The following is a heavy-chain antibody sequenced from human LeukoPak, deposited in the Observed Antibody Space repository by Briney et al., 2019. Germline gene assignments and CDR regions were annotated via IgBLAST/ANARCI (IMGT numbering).Heavy chain of an antibody. CDR1: GNSFTSYW. CDR2: IYPGDSDT. D-gene: IGHD4-11*01. Sequence: GQPLKISCKGFGNSFTSYWIGWVRQMPGKGLGWMGIIYPGDSDTRYSPSFQGQVTISADKSISTAYRQWSSLKASDTAMYYCARRVDYPPYFDYWGQGTLVTVSS. V-gene: IGHV5-51*01. J-gene: IGHJ4*02. CDR3: ARRVDYPPYFDY.